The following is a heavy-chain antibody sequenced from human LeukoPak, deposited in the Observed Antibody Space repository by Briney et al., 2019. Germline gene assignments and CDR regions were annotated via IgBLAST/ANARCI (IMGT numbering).Heavy chain of an antibody. V-gene: IGHV1-2*02. CDR1: GYTFTGYY. D-gene: IGHD3-10*01. J-gene: IGHJ4*02. CDR2: INPNSGGT. Sequence: ASVKVSCKASGYTFTGYYMHWVRQAPGQGLEWMGWINPNSGGTNYAQKFQGRVTMTRDTSISTAYMELSRLRSDDTAVYYCARGSGELVSPREPGIVDYWGQGTLVTVSS. CDR3: ARGSGELVSPREPGIVDY.